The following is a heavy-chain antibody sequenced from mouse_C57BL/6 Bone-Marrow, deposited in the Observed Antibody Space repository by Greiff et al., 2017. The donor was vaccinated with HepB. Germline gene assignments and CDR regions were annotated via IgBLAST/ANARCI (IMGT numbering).Heavy chain of an antibody. CDR3: ARWHYGSSYWYFDV. Sequence: QVQLQQPGAELVKPGASVKLSCKASGYTFTSYWMHRVKQRPGQGLEWIGMIHPNSGSTNYNEKYKSKATLTEDKSSSTAYMKLSSLTSEDSAVYYCARWHYGSSYWYFDVWGTGTTVTVSS. CDR2: IHPNSGST. V-gene: IGHV1-64*01. J-gene: IGHJ1*03. CDR1: GYTFTSYW. D-gene: IGHD1-1*01.